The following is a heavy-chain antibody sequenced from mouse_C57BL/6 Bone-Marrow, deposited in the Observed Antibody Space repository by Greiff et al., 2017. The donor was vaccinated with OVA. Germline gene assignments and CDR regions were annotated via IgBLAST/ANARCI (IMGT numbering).Heavy chain of an antibody. CDR2: INPNNGGT. Sequence: EVQLQQSGPELVKPGASVKMSCKASGYTFTDYNMHWVKQSHGKSLEWIGYINPNNGGTSYNQKFKGKATLTVNKSSSTAYMELRSLTSEDSAVYYCARNAYGSSYYFDYWGQGTTLTVSS. V-gene: IGHV1-22*01. J-gene: IGHJ2*01. CDR1: GYTFTDYN. CDR3: ARNAYGSSYYFDY. D-gene: IGHD1-1*01.